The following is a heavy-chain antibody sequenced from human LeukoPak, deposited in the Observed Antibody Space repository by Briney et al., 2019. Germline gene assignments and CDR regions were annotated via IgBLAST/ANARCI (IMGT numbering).Heavy chain of an antibody. CDR3: ASLGGYYDILTGSLTYYFDY. CDR1: GGTFSSYA. Sequence: ASVKVSCKASGGTFSSYAISWVRQAPRQGLEWMGGIIPIFGTANYAQKFQGRVTITADESTSTAYMELSSLRSEDTAVYYCASLGGYYDILTGSLTYYFDYWGQGTLVTVS. CDR2: IIPIFGTA. J-gene: IGHJ4*02. D-gene: IGHD3-9*01. V-gene: IGHV1-69*13.